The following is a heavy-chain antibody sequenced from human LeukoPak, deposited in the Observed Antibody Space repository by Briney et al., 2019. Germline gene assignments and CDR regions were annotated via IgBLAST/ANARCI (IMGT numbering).Heavy chain of an antibody. D-gene: IGHD3-10*01. CDR2: IRSDGSNE. J-gene: IGHJ4*02. CDR3: ARDGSMVRGVINDY. CDR1: GFSFNVYA. V-gene: IGHV3-30*02. Sequence: GGSLRLSCAGFSFNVYAMHWVRQAQGKGLEWVAFIRSDGSNEKYADSVKGRFTISRDNSKNTLYLQMNSLRAEDTAVYYCARDGSMVRGVINDYWGQGTLVTVSS.